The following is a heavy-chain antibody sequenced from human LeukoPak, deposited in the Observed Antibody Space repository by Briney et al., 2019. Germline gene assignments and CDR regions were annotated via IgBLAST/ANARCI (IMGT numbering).Heavy chain of an antibody. D-gene: IGHD1-7*01. V-gene: IGHV1-69*13. CDR1: GGTFSSYA. CDR2: IIPIFGTA. J-gene: IGHJ4*02. Sequence: SVKVSCKASGGTFSSYAISWVRQAPGQGLEWMGGIIPIFGTANYAQKFQGRVTITADESTSTAYMELSILRYDDTAVYYSRRGSITGTTRFDYWGQGTLVTVSS. CDR3: RRGSITGTTRFDY.